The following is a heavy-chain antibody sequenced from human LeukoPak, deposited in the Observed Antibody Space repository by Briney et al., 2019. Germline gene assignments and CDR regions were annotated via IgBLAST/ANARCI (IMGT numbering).Heavy chain of an antibody. CDR3: ARVPFTSSLGDYFDY. V-gene: IGHV3-74*01. Sequence: GGSLRLSCAASGFGFSRYWMHWVRQAPGTGLKWVSRIYRDGSTTDYADSVKGRFSISRDNSNDTVYLQLNSLRTEDTAVYFCARVPFTSSLGDYFDYWGQGTLVTVSS. D-gene: IGHD6-13*01. CDR2: IYRDGSTT. CDR1: GFGFSRYW. J-gene: IGHJ4*02.